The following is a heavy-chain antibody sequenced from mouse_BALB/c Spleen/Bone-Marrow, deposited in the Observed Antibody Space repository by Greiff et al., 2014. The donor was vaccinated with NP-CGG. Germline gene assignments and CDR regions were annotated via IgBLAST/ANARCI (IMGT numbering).Heavy chain of an antibody. J-gene: IGHJ4*01. CDR3: ARPPQRDYAMDY. CDR1: GFTFSSYA. CDR2: ISSGGSYT. Sequence: EVMLVESGGGLVKPGGSLKLSCAASGFTFSSYAMSWVRQSPEKRLEWVAEISSGGSYTYYPDTVTGRFTISRDNAKNTLYLEMSSLRSEDTAMYYCARPPQRDYAMDYWGQGTSVTVSS. D-gene: IGHD3-2*02. V-gene: IGHV5-9-4*01.